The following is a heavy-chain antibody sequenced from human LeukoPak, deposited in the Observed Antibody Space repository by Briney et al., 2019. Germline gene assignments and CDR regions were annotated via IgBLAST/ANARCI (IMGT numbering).Heavy chain of an antibody. D-gene: IGHD5-18*01. Sequence: PSETLSLTCTVSGGSISSYCWSWIRQPPGKGLEWIGYIYYSGSTNYNPSLKSRVTISVDTSKNQFSLKLSSVTAADTAVYYCARGNSYGSYYFDYWGQGTLVTVSS. CDR2: IYYSGST. J-gene: IGHJ4*02. CDR3: ARGNSYGSYYFDY. V-gene: IGHV4-59*01. CDR1: GGSISSYC.